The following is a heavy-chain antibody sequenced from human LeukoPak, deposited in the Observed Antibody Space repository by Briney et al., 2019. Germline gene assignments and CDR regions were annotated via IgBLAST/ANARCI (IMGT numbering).Heavy chain of an antibody. V-gene: IGHV4-30-4*08. CDR1: GGSFSGYY. J-gene: IGHJ4*02. CDR2: IYYSGST. CDR3: ARYALYDFWSGSDY. Sequence: SETLSLTCAVYGGSFSGYYWSWIRQPPGKGLEWIGYIYYSGSTYYNPSLKSRVTISVDTSKNQFSLKLSSVTAADTAVYYCARYALYDFWSGSDYWGQGTLVTVSS. D-gene: IGHD3-3*01.